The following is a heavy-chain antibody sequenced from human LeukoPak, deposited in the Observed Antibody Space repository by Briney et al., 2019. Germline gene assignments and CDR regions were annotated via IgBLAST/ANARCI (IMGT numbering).Heavy chain of an antibody. CDR3: VRNGCSATNCYIFLGDWYFDL. Sequence: GGSLRLSCAASGFPFSSYAMGWVRQAPGKGLEWVSSIRGNGERTLYADSVKGRFTISRDNSKNTVSLQMTSLEAEDTAVYYCVRNGCSATNCYIFLGDWYFDLWGRGTLVTVSS. V-gene: IGHV3-23*01. CDR1: GFPFSSYA. J-gene: IGHJ2*01. D-gene: IGHD2-2*02. CDR2: IRGNGERT.